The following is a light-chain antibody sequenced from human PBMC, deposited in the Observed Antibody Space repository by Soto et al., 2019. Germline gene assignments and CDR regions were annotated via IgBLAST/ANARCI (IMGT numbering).Light chain of an antibody. Sequence: DIRMTQSPSSVSASIGDTVTITCRASQDISILLAWYQQKPGRAPKLLIYGASTLESWVPSRFSGRGSGTDFTLTISSLQPEDFATYFCQQADSFPLTFGGGTKVEIK. J-gene: IGKJ4*01. CDR3: QQADSFPLT. CDR2: GAS. CDR1: QDISIL. V-gene: IGKV1D-12*01.